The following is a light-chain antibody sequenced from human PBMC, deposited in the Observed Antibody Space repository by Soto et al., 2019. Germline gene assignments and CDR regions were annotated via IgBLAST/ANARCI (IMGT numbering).Light chain of an antibody. J-gene: IGKJ4*01. Sequence: DIPMTQSPSSVSASVGDRVTITCRASQGISNWLAWYQQQPAKAPKLLIYGASSLQSGVPSRFSGGGSGTHFTLIISSLQPEDFATYYCQQTNTFLPLTFGGGTKVEI. CDR2: GAS. V-gene: IGKV1-12*01. CDR1: QGISNW. CDR3: QQTNTFLPLT.